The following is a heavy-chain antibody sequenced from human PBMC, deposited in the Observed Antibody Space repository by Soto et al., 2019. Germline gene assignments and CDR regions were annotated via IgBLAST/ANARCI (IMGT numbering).Heavy chain of an antibody. CDR2: ISGSSSAT. V-gene: IGHV3-48*01. D-gene: IGHD2-21*01. CDR3: VRDWAYSFDY. CDR1: GFALNDYN. Sequence: EVQLVESGGGLVQPGGSLSLSCAASGFALNDYNMKCVRQAPGKGLEWVSDISGSSSATYYADSVKGRFTISRDNAKNSLYLQMNNLRAEDTAIYYCVRDWAYSFDYWGQGTLVTVSS. J-gene: IGHJ4*02.